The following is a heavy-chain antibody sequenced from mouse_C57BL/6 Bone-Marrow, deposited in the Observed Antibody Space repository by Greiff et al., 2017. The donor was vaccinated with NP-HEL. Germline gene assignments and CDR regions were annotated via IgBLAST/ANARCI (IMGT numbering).Heavy chain of an antibody. CDR2: IWTGGGT. D-gene: IGHD1-1*01. CDR1: GFSLTSYA. J-gene: IGHJ3*01. Sequence: VKLVESGPGLVAPSQSLSITCTVSGFSLTSYAISWVRQPPGKGLEWLGVIWTGGGTNYNSALKSRLRISKDNSKIQVFLKMNSLQTDDTARYYCARMDYYGSSYAGWFAYWGQGTLVTVSA. CDR3: ARMDYYGSSYAGWFAY. V-gene: IGHV2-9-1*01.